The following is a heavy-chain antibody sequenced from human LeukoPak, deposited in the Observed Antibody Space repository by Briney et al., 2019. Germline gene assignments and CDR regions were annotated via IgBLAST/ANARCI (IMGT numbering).Heavy chain of an antibody. CDR1: GYTFTSYD. J-gene: IGHJ4*02. Sequence: VASVKVSCKASGYTFTSYDINWVRQATGQGLEWMGWMNPNSGNTGYAQKFQGRVTMTRNTSISTAYMELSSLRSEDTAVYYCVRGITGTTDLVYWGQGTLVTVSS. CDR3: VRGITGTTDLVY. V-gene: IGHV1-8*01. CDR2: MNPNSGNT. D-gene: IGHD1-7*01.